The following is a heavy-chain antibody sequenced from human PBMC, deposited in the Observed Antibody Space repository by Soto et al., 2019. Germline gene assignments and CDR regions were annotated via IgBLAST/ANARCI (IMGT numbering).Heavy chain of an antibody. J-gene: IGHJ5*02. Sequence: ASETLSLTCTVSGGSISSGGYYWSWIRQHPGKGLEWIGYIYYSGSTYYNPSLKSRVTISVDTSKNQFSLKLSSVTAADTAVYYCARDHQGYDSSGLVNWFDPWGQGTLVTVSS. CDR1: GGSISSGGYY. CDR2: IYYSGST. D-gene: IGHD3-22*01. V-gene: IGHV4-31*03. CDR3: ARDHQGYDSSGLVNWFDP.